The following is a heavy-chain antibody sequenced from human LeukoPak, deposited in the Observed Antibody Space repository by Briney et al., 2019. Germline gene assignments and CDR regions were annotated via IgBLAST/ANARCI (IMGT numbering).Heavy chain of an antibody. D-gene: IGHD6-13*01. CDR1: GFTFSSYG. Sequence: PGRSLKLSCAASGFTFSSYGMHWVRQAPGKGLDWVAVIRNDGSNKYYADSVKGRFTISRDNSNNTLYLQMNRLRAEDTAVYYCARVLGSSSWSNPFDYWGQGTLVTVSS. CDR3: ARVLGSSSWSNPFDY. J-gene: IGHJ4*02. V-gene: IGHV3-33*01. CDR2: IRNDGSNK.